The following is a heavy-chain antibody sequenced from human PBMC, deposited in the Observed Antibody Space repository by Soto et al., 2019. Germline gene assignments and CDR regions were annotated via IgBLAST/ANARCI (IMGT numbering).Heavy chain of an antibody. V-gene: IGHV4-31*03. CDR1: GGSISSGGYY. CDR3: VRGVLS. J-gene: IGHJ1*01. Sequence: QVQLQESGPGLVKASQTLSLTCNVSGGSISSGGYYWTWIRQHPGKGLEWIGNIHHSGSTFYNPALRRRVSISVDTSKNQSSRKPSSVTAADTAVYFCVRGVLSWGQGTLVTVSS. D-gene: IGHD3-10*01. CDR2: IHHSGST.